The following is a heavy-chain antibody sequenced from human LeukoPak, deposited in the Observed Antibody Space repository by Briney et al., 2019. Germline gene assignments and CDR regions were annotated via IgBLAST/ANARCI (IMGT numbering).Heavy chain of an antibody. CDR1: GGSISSYY. Sequence: SETLSLTCTVSGGSISSYYWSWIRQPPGKGLEWIGYIYYSGSTNYNPSLKSRVTISVDTSKNQFSLKLSSVTAADTAVYYCARSVRSDDFWSGWYWFDPWGQGTLVTVSS. D-gene: IGHD3-3*01. V-gene: IGHV4-59*01. CDR2: IYYSGST. J-gene: IGHJ5*02. CDR3: ARSVRSDDFWSGWYWFDP.